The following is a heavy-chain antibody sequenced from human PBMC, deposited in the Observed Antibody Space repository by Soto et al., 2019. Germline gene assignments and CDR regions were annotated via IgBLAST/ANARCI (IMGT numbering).Heavy chain of an antibody. D-gene: IGHD3-9*01. CDR1: GFTVSSNY. V-gene: IGHV3-66*01. CDR3: ARGGTYYDILTGYYNPHYFDY. CDR2: IYSGGST. Sequence: PASGFTVSSNYMSWVRQAPGKGLEWVSVIYSGGSTYYADSVKGRFTISRDNSKKTLYLQMNSLRAEDTAVYYCARGGTYYDILTGYYNPHYFDYWGQGTLVTVSS. J-gene: IGHJ4*02.